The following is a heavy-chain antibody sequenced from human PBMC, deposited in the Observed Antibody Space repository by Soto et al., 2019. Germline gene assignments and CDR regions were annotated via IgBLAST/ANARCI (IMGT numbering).Heavy chain of an antibody. CDR1: GGTFSSYA. D-gene: IGHD3-10*01. J-gene: IGHJ4*02. Sequence: SVKVSCKASGGTFSSYAISWVRQAPGQGLEWMGGIIPIFGTVNYAQKFQGRVTITADESTSTAYMELSSLRSEDTAVYYCARDANHYGSGTFDYWGQGTLVTVSS. V-gene: IGHV1-69*13. CDR2: IIPIFGTV. CDR3: ARDANHYGSGTFDY.